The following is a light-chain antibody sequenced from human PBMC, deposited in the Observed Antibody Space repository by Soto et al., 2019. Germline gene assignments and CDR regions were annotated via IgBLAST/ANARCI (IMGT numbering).Light chain of an antibody. CDR2: GAA. CDR3: QQYGSSPWT. CDR1: QSISSH. Sequence: ETVMTQSPATLSVFPGERATLSCRASQSISSHLAWYQQKPVQAPRRLIYGAASRATGIPDRVSGSGSGTDFTLTISRLEPEDFAVYYCQQYGSSPWTFGQGTKVDI. J-gene: IGKJ1*01. V-gene: IGKV3-20*01.